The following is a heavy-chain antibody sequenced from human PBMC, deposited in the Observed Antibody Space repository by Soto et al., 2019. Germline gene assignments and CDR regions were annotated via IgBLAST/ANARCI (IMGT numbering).Heavy chain of an antibody. D-gene: IGHD6-13*01. CDR2: INPSSGGT. V-gene: IGHV1-2*02. CDR3: AKGGSSWTEWFDP. Sequence: QVQLVQXXAEVKKPGASVKVSCKASGYPLTAKYLHWVRQAPGQGLEWMGWINPSSGGTKEAQKFRGRVTMTRDTSISAAYMELSRLTSDDTAVYYCAKGGSSWTEWFDPWGQGTLVTVSS. J-gene: IGHJ5*02. CDR1: GYPLTAKY.